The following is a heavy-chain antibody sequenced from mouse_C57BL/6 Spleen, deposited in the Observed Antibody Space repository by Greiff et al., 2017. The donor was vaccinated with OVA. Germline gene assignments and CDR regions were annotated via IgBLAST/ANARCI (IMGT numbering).Heavy chain of an antibody. J-gene: IGHJ2*01. Sequence: EVKLVESGEGLVKPGGSLKLSCAASGFTFSSYAMSWVRQTPEKRLEWVAYISSGGDYIYYADTVKGRFTISRDNARHTLYLQMGSVKAEDAAMYYCTRDTVGACDGWGEGTTRTVSA. V-gene: IGHV5-9-1*02. CDR3: TRDTVGACDG. D-gene: IGHD1-1*01. CDR1: GFTFSSYA. CDR2: ISSGGDYI.